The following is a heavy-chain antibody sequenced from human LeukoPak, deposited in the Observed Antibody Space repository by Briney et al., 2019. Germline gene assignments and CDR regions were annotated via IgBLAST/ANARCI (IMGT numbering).Heavy chain of an antibody. J-gene: IGHJ3*02. CDR2: IYHSGST. CDR3: ARDPPGPAYYYDQIEDAFDI. D-gene: IGHD3-22*01. V-gene: IGHV4-38-2*02. CDR1: GYSISSGYY. Sequence: TSETLSLTCTVSGYSISSGYYWGWIRQPPEKGLEWIGSIYHSGSTYYNPSLKSRVTISVDTSKNQFSLKLSSVTAADTAVYYCARDPPGPAYYYDQIEDAFDIWGQGTMVTVSS.